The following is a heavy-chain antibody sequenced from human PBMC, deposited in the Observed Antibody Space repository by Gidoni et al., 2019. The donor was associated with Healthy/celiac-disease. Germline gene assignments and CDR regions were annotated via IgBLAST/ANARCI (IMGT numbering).Heavy chain of an antibody. J-gene: IGHJ6*02. CDR3: SGLYSSSWRPLYYYYYYGMDV. V-gene: IGHV4-34*01. Sequence: QVQLQQWGAGLLKPSETLSLTCAVYGGSFSGYYWSWIRQPPGKGLEWIGEINHSGSTNYNPSLKRRVTISVDTSKNQFSLKLSSVTAADTAVYYCSGLYSSSWRPLYYYYYYGMDVWGQGTTVTVSS. CDR2: INHSGST. CDR1: GGSFSGYY. D-gene: IGHD6-13*01.